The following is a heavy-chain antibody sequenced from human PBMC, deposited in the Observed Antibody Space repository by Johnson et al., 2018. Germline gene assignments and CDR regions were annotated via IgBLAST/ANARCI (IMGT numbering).Heavy chain of an antibody. Sequence: VQLVESGGGLVQPGGSLKLSCVASGISFSGSAMHWVRQASGQGLEWVGRIRSKANRYATAYAASVGGRFTISTDDSKDTAYLQMNSLKPEETAMYYRTRSSLVPDYYYGMDVWGQGTTVIVSS. J-gene: IGHJ6*02. V-gene: IGHV3-73*01. D-gene: IGHD2-2*01. CDR2: IRSKANRYAT. CDR1: GISFSGSA. CDR3: TRSSLVPDYYYGMDV.